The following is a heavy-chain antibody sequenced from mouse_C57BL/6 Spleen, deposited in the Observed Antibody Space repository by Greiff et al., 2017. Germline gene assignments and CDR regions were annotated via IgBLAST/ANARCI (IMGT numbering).Heavy chain of an antibody. Sequence: VKLQQPGAELVKPGASVKLSCKASGYTFTSYWMHWVKQRPGRGLEWIGRIDPNSGGTKYNEKFKSKATLTVDKPSSTAYMPLSSLTSEDSAVYYCARGDYSSFAYWGQGTLVTVSA. D-gene: IGHD2-13*01. CDR2: IDPNSGGT. V-gene: IGHV1-72*01. J-gene: IGHJ3*01. CDR3: ARGDYSSFAY. CDR1: GYTFTSYW.